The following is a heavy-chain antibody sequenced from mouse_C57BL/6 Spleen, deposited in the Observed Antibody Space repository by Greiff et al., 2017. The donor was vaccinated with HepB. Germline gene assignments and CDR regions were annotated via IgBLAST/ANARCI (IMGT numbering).Heavy chain of an antibody. V-gene: IGHV1-53*01. CDR2: INPSNGGT. CDR3: ARWLLRGPYYFDY. CDR1: GYTFTSYW. D-gene: IGHD1-2*01. Sequence: QVHVKQPGTELVKPGASVKLSCKASGYTFTSYWMHWVKQRPGQGLEWIGNINPSNGGTNYNEKFKSKATLTVDKSSSTAYMQLSSLTSEDSAVYDCARWLLRGPYYFDYWGQGTTLTVSS. J-gene: IGHJ2*01.